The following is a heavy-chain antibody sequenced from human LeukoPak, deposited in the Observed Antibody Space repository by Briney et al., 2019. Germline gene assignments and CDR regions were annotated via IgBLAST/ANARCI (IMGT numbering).Heavy chain of an antibody. CDR3: GRLHPTDNWFDP. CDR2: IYSSGNT. CDR1: GFTVSSNY. J-gene: IGHJ5*02. V-gene: IGHV3-53*01. D-gene: IGHD4-11*01. Sequence: GGSLRLSCAASGFTVSSNYMSWVRQAPGKGLEWVSVIYSSGNTYYADSVKGRFAISRDNSKNTLYLQMNSLRAEDTAVYYCGRLHPTDNWFDPWGQGTLVTVSS.